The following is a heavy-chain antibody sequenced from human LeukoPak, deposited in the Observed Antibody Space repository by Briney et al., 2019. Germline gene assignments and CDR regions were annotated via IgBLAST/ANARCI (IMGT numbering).Heavy chain of an antibody. CDR3: ARAGRSADSGTTYYDYFDY. D-gene: IGHD1-26*01. CDR2: LASDERKK. CDR1: GFTFSDYP. J-gene: IGHJ4*02. V-gene: IGHV3-30*04. Sequence: PGGSLGLSCVASGFTFSDYPIHWVRQAPGKGLEWVAVLASDERKKYYADSVKGRFTISRDNPKNSLFLQMSTLRPEDTAVYYCARAGRSADSGTTYYDYFDYWGQGAQVTVSS.